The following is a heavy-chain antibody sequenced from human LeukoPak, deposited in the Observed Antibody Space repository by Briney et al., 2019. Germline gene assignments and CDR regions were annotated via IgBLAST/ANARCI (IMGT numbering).Heavy chain of an antibody. J-gene: IGHJ5*02. CDR3: ARHQINIAVPGSWFDP. D-gene: IGHD6-13*01. CDR2: IIPIFGIA. CDR1: GGTFSSYA. Sequence: GASVKVSCKASGGTFSSYAISWVRQAPGQGLEWMGGIIPIFGIANYAQKFQGRVTITTDESTSTAYLELSSLRSEDTAVYYCARHQINIAVPGSWFDPWGQGTLVTVSS. V-gene: IGHV1-69*05.